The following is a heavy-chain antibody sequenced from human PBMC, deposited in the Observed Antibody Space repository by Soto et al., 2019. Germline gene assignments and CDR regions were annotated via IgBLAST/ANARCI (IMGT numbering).Heavy chain of an antibody. V-gene: IGHV2-70*01. Sequence: SGPTLVNPTQTLTLTCTFSGFSLSTSGMCVSWIRQPPGKALEWLALIDWDDDKYYSTSLKTRLTISKDTSKNQVVLTMTNMDPVDTATYYCARISLGYCGSTSCRSEYYYYGMDVWGQGTTVTVSS. J-gene: IGHJ6*02. CDR3: ARISLGYCGSTSCRSEYYYYGMDV. CDR2: IDWDDDK. CDR1: GFSLSTSGMC. D-gene: IGHD2-2*01.